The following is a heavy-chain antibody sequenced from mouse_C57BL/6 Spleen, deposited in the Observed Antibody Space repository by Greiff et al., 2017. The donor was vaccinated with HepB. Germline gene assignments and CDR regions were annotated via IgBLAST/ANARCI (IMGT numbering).Heavy chain of an antibody. CDR2: ISSGGDYI. Sequence: EVMLVESGEGLVKPGGSLKLSCAASGFTFSSYAMSWVRQTPEKRLEWVAYISSGGDYIYYADTVKGRFTISRDNARNTLYLQMSSLKSEDTAMYYCTRDQITTEGFAYWGQGTLVTVSA. J-gene: IGHJ3*01. CDR1: GFTFSSYA. D-gene: IGHD1-1*01. CDR3: TRDQITTEGFAY. V-gene: IGHV5-9-1*02.